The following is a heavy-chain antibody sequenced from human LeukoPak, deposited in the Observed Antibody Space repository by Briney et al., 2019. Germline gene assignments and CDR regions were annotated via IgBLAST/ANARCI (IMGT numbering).Heavy chain of an antibody. CDR3: ARGWVRYFDWYYLDGYFDY. V-gene: IGHV3-30*02. CDR2: IRYDGSNK. Sequence: PGGSLRLSCAASGFTFSSYGMHWVRQAPGKGLEWVAFIRYDGSNKYYADSVKGRFTISRDNSKNTLYLQMNSLRAEDTAVYYCARGWVRYFDWYYLDGYFDYWGQGTLVTVSS. J-gene: IGHJ4*02. CDR1: GFTFSSYG. D-gene: IGHD3-9*01.